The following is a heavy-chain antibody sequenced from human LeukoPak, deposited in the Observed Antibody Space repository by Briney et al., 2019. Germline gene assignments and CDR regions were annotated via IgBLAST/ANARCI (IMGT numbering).Heavy chain of an antibody. V-gene: IGHV3-23*01. CDR2: ISGSGGST. CDR1: GFTFSSYA. Sequence: SGGSLRLSCAASGFTFSSYAMSWVRQAPGKGLEWVSAISGSGGSTYYADSVKGRFTISRDNSKNTLYLQMNSLRAEDTAVCYCAKDVVRGVMWCFDYWGQGTLVTVSS. CDR3: AKDVVRGVMWCFDY. D-gene: IGHD3-10*01. J-gene: IGHJ4*02.